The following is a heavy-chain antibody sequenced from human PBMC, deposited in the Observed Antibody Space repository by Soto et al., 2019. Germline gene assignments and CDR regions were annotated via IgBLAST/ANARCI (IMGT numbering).Heavy chain of an antibody. CDR1: GDSSISGPYY. Sequence: QVQLQESGPGLVKPSQTLALTCTVSGDSSISGPYYWSWIRQLPGKGLEYIGYIYYSGSAYHNPSLKSRLNISTNTTKDHFSLMLTSVTAADTGVYFCARGLSPAFRGLFYFDSWGQGTLVTVSS. V-gene: IGHV4-30-4*01. CDR2: IYYSGSA. D-gene: IGHD3-16*01. J-gene: IGHJ4*02. CDR3: ARGLSPAFRGLFYFDS.